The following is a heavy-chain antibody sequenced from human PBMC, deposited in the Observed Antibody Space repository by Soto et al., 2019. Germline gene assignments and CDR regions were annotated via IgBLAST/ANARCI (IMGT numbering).Heavy chain of an antibody. V-gene: IGHV1-18*01. Sequence: QVQLVQSGAEVKKPGASVKVSCKASGYTFTSYGISWVRQAPGQGLEWMGWISAYNGNTNYAQKLQGRVTMTTDTSTSTAYMELRNLISADKDVYYCSRDRDLVGATDYWGKGTLVTVSS. CDR1: GYTFTSYG. CDR3: SRDRDLVGATDY. CDR2: ISAYNGNT. J-gene: IGHJ4*02. D-gene: IGHD1-26*01.